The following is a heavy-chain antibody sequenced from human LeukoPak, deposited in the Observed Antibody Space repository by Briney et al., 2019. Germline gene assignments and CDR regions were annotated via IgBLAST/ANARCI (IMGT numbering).Heavy chain of an antibody. J-gene: IGHJ4*02. V-gene: IGHV3-33*06. CDR1: GFTFSSYG. D-gene: IGHD3-22*01. CDR2: IWYDGSNK. CDR3: AKDGHSSAYYFDY. Sequence: GRSLRLSCAASGFTFSSYGMHWVRQAPGKGLEWVAVIWYDGSNKYYADSVKGRFTISRDNSKNTLYLQMNSLGAEDTAVYYCAKDGHSSAYYFDYWGQGTLVTVSS.